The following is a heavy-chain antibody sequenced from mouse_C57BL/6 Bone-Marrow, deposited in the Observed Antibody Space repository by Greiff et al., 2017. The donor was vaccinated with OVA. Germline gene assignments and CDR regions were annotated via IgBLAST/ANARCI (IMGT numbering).Heavy chain of an antibody. J-gene: IGHJ3*01. CDR1: GYTFTSYG. CDR3: ARITTVVAEAY. Sequence: QVQLQQSGAELARPGASVKLSCKASGYTFTSYGISWVKQRTGQGLEWIGEIYPRSGNTYYNEKFKGKATLTADKSSSTAYMELRSLTSEDSAVYFCARITTVVAEAYWGQGTLVTVSA. V-gene: IGHV1-81*01. D-gene: IGHD1-1*01. CDR2: IYPRSGNT.